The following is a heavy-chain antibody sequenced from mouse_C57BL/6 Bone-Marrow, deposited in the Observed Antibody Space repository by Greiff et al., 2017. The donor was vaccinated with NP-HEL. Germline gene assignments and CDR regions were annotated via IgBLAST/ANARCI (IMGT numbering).Heavy chain of an antibody. J-gene: IGHJ2*01. CDR1: GYTFTSYG. V-gene: IGHV1-81*01. CDR3: ASLIYYYCSSYEYFEY. Sequence: QVQLQQSGAELARPGASVKLSCKASGYTFTSYGISWVKQRTGQGLEWIGEIYPRSGNTYYNEKFKGKATLTADKSSSTAYMELRSLTSEDSAVYFCASLIYYYCSSYEYFEYWGQGTTLTVSS. D-gene: IGHD1-1*01. CDR2: IYPRSGNT.